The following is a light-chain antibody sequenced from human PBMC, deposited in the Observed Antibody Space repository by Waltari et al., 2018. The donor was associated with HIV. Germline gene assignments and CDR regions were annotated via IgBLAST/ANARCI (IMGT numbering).Light chain of an antibody. CDR1: QSLLYSPNNKKF. V-gene: IGKV4-1*01. J-gene: IGKJ1*01. Sequence: MTHTPETLIVSHSERATINCRNNQSLLYSPNNKKFLVWYQQKPGQPPKLLIYWASSRESGVPARFSGSGSGTNFTLTISSLQPEDVATYFCQQYFSTPWTFGQGTKV. CDR2: WAS. CDR3: QQYFSTPWT.